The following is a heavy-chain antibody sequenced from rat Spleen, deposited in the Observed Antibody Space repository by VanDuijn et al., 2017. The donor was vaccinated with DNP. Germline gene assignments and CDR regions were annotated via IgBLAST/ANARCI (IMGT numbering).Heavy chain of an antibody. CDR1: GFIFSDYN. CDR2: IINDGKRT. Sequence: EVRLVESGGGLVQPGRSLKLSCAASGFIFSDYNMAWVRQAPKKGLEWVATIINDGKRTYYRDSVKGRFTISRDNAKSILYLQTDSLRSEDTATYYCTTLNFYASLSEYFDYWGQGVMVTVSS. V-gene: IGHV5S10*01. D-gene: IGHD1-12*01. J-gene: IGHJ2*01. CDR3: TTLNFYASLSEYFDY.